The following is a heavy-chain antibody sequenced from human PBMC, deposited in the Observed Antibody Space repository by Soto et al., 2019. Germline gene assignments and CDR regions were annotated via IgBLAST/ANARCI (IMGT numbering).Heavy chain of an antibody. CDR2: IGSSGSRI. CDR1: GFTFNKYG. J-gene: IGHJ6*02. V-gene: IGHV3-48*02. CDR3: ARDYYERGMGV. D-gene: IGHD3-16*01. Sequence: GSLRLSCVVSGFTFNKYGITWVRQAPGKGLEWFSYIGSSGSRIYYADSVRGRVTISRENAKTSLFLKMKSLREEDRAVYYCARDYYERGMGVGGQGTRVTFSS.